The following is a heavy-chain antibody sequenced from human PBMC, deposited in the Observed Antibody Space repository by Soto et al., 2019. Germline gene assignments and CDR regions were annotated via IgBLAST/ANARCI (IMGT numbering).Heavy chain of an antibody. Sequence: GGSLRLSCTASGFTFTNYIMTWVRQAPGKGLEWVSSLSSGSRYVYYVDSVKGRFTTSRDDAKNSVYLQMNSLRAEDAAVYYCERGGSSRAYWGQGSRVTVSS. J-gene: IGHJ4*02. V-gene: IGHV3-21*01. CDR2: LSSGSRYV. CDR3: ERGGSSRAY. D-gene: IGHD3-16*02. CDR1: GFTFTNYI.